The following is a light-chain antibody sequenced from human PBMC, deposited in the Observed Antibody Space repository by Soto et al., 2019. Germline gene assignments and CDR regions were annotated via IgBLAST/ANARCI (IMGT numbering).Light chain of an antibody. V-gene: IGLV2-14*01. CDR3: SSYTKTTTAYV. J-gene: IGLJ1*01. CDR1: STDIGSYNF. CDR2: EAS. Sequence: QSALTQPASVSGSPGQSITISCTGSSTDIGSYNFVSWYQQQPGKAPRLVIYEASGRPSGVSVRFSGSKSGNTASLTISGLQADDEGDYYCSSYTKTTTAYVFGPGTKLTVL.